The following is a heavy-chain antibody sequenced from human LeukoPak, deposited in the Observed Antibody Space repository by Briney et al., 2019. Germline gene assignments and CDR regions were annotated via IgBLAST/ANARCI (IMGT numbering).Heavy chain of an antibody. D-gene: IGHD1-1*01. J-gene: IGHJ5*02. CDR1: GGSISSGGYY. Sequence: SQTLSLTCTVSGGSISSGGYYWSWIRQHPGKGLEWIGYIYYSGSTYYNPSLKSRVTISVDTSKNQFSLKLSSVTAADTAVYNCARGWNPNWFDPWGQGTLVTVSS. CDR2: IYYSGST. CDR3: ARGWNPNWFDP. V-gene: IGHV4-31*03.